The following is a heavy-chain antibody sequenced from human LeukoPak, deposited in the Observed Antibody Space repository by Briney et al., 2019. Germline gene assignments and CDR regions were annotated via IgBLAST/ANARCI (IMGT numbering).Heavy chain of an antibody. D-gene: IGHD2-2*01. Sequence: SETLSLTCAVSGGSISSGGYSWSWIRQPPGKGLEWIGYIYHSGSTYYNPSLKSRVTISVDRSKNQFSLKLSSVTAADTAVYYCARGARYCSSTSCGVWFDPWGQGTLVTVSS. J-gene: IGHJ5*02. CDR3: ARGARYCSSTSCGVWFDP. CDR1: GGSISSGGYS. V-gene: IGHV4-30-2*01. CDR2: IYHSGST.